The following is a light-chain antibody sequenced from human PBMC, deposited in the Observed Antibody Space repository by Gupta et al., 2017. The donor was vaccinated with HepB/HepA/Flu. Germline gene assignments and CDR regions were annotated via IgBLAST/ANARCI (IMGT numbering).Light chain of an antibody. Sequence: QVVVTQEPSLTVSPGQTVTLTCASSTGRVTSDYYPNWFQQKPGQAPRLLIHSTTFKHSWTPARFSGSLFGGKAALTLTGVQPEDEADYYCLLYYGGAKLWVFGGGTKVTVL. V-gene: IGLV7-43*01. CDR2: STT. J-gene: IGLJ3*02. CDR3: LLYYGGAKLWV. CDR1: TGRVTSDYY.